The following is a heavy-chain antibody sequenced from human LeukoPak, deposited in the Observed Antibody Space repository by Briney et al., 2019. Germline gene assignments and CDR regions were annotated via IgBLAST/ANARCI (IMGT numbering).Heavy chain of an antibody. J-gene: IGHJ4*02. CDR2: ISSSGSTI. V-gene: IGHV3-48*03. D-gene: IGHD6-6*01. CDR1: GFTFSSYE. Sequence: GGSLRLSCAASGFTFSSYEMNWVRQAPGKGLEWVSYISSSGSTIYYADSVKGRFTISRDNARNSLYLQMNSLRAEDTAIYYCARSEHSSSSFDYWGQGTLVTVSS. CDR3: ARSEHSSSSFDY.